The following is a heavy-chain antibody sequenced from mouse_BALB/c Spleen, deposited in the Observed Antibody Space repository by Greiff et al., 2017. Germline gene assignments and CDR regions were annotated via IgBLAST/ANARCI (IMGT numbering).Heavy chain of an antibody. CDR3: ARFYDYDEEGFAY. CDR2: ISSGGST. CDR1: GFTFSSYA. Sequence: EVKVVESGGGLVKPGGSLKLSCAASGFTFSSYAMSWVRQTPEKRLEWVASISSGGSTYYPDSVKGRFTISRDNARNILYLQMSSLRSEDTAMYYCARFYDYDEEGFAYWGQGTLVTVSA. D-gene: IGHD2-4*01. V-gene: IGHV5-6-5*01. J-gene: IGHJ3*01.